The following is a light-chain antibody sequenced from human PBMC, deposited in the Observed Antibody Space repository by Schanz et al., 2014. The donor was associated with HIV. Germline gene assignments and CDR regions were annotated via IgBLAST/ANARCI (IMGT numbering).Light chain of an antibody. CDR1: SSDLGSYNL. Sequence: QSVLTQPASVSGSPGQSITISRTGTSSDLGSYNLFSRYQQYPGKAPKLMIYEISKWPSGVSNRFSGSKSGNTASLTISGLQAEDEADYYCSSYTSSSTYFGGGTKLTVL. CDR2: EIS. V-gene: IGLV2-14*02. J-gene: IGLJ2*01. CDR3: SSYTSSSTY.